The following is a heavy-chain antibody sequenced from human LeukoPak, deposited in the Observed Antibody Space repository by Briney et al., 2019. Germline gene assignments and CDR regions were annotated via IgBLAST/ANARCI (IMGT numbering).Heavy chain of an antibody. V-gene: IGHV3-48*01. CDR3: AKDRTMVRGVIKGFDY. CDR1: GFTFSSYS. Sequence: PGGSLRLSCAASGFTFSSYSMNWVRQAPGKGLEWVSYISSSSSTIYYADSVKGRFTISRDNSKNTLYLQMNSLRAEDTAVYYCAKDRTMVRGVIKGFDYWGQGTLVTVSS. D-gene: IGHD3-10*01. J-gene: IGHJ4*02. CDR2: ISSSSSTI.